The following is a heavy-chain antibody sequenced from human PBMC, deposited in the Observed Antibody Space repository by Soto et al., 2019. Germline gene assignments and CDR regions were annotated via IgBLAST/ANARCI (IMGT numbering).Heavy chain of an antibody. Sequence: SVKVSCKASGGTFSSYAISWVRQAPGQGLEWMGGIIPIFGTANYAQKFQGRVTITADESTSTAYMELSSLRSEDTAVYYCARGPYCTNGVCYRSDAFDIWGQGTMVT. V-gene: IGHV1-69*13. CDR3: ARGPYCTNGVCYRSDAFDI. CDR1: GGTFSSYA. CDR2: IIPIFGTA. J-gene: IGHJ3*02. D-gene: IGHD2-8*01.